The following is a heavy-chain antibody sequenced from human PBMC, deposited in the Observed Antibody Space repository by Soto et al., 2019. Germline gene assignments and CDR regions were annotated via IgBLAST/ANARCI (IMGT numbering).Heavy chain of an antibody. CDR3: ARLGGYCSSNSCRSGWIYP. CDR2: IYYSGST. J-gene: IGHJ5*02. Sequence: SETLSLTCTVSGASLSSYYLCCIQQPPGKGLEWIGYIYYSGSTNYNPSLKSRVTISVDTSKNQFSLKLSSVTAADTAVYYCARLGGYCSSNSCRSGWIYPWGQRTVVTVSA. V-gene: IGHV4-59*08. CDR1: GASLSSYY. D-gene: IGHD2-2*01.